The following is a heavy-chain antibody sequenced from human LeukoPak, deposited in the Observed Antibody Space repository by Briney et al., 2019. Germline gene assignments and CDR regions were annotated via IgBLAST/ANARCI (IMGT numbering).Heavy chain of an antibody. CDR1: GFTFSRHG. Sequence: GGSLRLSCAPSGFTFSRHGMHWVRQASGKGLEWVSYIGVTGSPTYYADSVKARFTISRDDAKESLYLQMNSLRAEDTAVYYCARNAWKSSDSGRGSMDVWGQGTSVTVSS. CDR3: ARNAWKSSDSGRGSMDV. CDR2: IGVTGSPT. V-gene: IGHV3-48*01. J-gene: IGHJ6*02. D-gene: IGHD3-10*01.